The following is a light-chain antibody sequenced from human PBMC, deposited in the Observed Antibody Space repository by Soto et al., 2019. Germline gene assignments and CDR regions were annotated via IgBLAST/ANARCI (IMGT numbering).Light chain of an antibody. CDR3: SSFRSTSTLYV. CDR2: DVS. CDR1: SSDVGAYNY. Sequence: QSALTQPASVSGSPGQSITISCTGTSSDVGAYNYVSWYQQHPGKAPKLMIYDVSNRPSGVSNRFSGSKSGNTASLTISGFQAEDEADYYCSSFRSTSTLYVFGTGTKLIVL. V-gene: IGLV2-14*01. J-gene: IGLJ1*01.